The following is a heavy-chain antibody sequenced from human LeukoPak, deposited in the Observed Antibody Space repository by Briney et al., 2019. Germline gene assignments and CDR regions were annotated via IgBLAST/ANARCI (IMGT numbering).Heavy chain of an antibody. CDR2: IYSGGST. D-gene: IGHD3-10*01. Sequence: GGSLRLSCAASGFTVSNNYMSWVRQAPGKGLEWVSVIYSGGSTYYADSVKGRFTISRDNAKNSLYLQMNSLRAEDTAVYYCARVYYGSGSYYYDYWGQGTLVTVSS. CDR1: GFTVSNNY. V-gene: IGHV3-53*01. J-gene: IGHJ4*02. CDR3: ARVYYGSGSYYYDY.